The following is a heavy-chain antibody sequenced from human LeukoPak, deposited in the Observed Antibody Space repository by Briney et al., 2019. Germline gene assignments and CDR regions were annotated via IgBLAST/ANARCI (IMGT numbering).Heavy chain of an antibody. CDR3: ARMVYSIYYYYYMDV. CDR2: IYYSGST. CDR1: GASTSSGGYY. D-gene: IGHD2-8*01. J-gene: IGHJ6*03. V-gene: IGHV4-31*03. Sequence: SETLSLTRTVTGASTSSGGYYWSWIRQHPGKGLEWIGYIYYSGSTYYNPSLKSRVTISVDTSKNQFSLELTSVTAADTAVYYCARMVYSIYYYYYMDVWGKGTTVTVSS.